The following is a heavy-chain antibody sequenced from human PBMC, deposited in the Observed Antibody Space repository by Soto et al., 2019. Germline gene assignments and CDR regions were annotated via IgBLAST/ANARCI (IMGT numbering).Heavy chain of an antibody. V-gene: IGHV1-3*01. CDR1: GYIFSDYD. D-gene: IGHD6-13*01. J-gene: IGHJ5*02. CDR3: TRVAAGTNWFDP. Sequence: ASVKVSCKASGYIFSDYDIHWVRQAPGQRLERMGWINAGNGNTKYAQKFQGRVTITRDTSASTAYMELSSLRSEETAVYYCTRVAAGTNWFDPWGQGTLVTVSS. CDR2: INAGNGNT.